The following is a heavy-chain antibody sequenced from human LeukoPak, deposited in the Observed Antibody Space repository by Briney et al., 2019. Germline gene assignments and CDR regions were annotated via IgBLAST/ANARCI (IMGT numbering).Heavy chain of an antibody. J-gene: IGHJ2*01. CDR2: IYYSGST. CDR1: GGSISSSSYY. V-gene: IGHV4-39*07. Sequence: PSETLSLTCTVSGGSISSSSYYWGWIRQPPGKGLEWIGSIYYSGSTNYNPSLKSRVTISVDTSKNQFSLKLSSVTAADTAVYYCARDNRILRISPYWYFDLWGRGTLVTVSS. CDR3: ARDNRILRISPYWYFDL. D-gene: IGHD1-14*01.